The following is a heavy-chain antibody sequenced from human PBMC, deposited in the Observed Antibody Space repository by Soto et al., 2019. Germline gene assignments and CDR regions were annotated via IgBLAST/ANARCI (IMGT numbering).Heavy chain of an antibody. CDR3: ARVGYYDSSGFYAPFDS. CDR1: GGSFSGYY. CDR2: INHSADT. D-gene: IGHD3-22*01. Sequence: QVQLQQWGAGLVKPSETVSLTCAVYGGSFSGYYWSWVRQPPGKGLEWIGEINHSADTSYNPSLKGRATILVDTSKSQFSLKVNSVTAAATAVYYCARVGYYDSSGFYAPFDSWGQGTPVVVSS. V-gene: IGHV4-34*01. J-gene: IGHJ4*02.